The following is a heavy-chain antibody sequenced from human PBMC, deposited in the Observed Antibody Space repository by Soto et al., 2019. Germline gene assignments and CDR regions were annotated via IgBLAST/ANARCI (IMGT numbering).Heavy chain of an antibody. J-gene: IGHJ6*02. Sequence: VKVSCKASGGTFSSYAISWVRQAPGQGLEWMGGIIPIFGTANYAQKFQGRVTITADESTSTAYMELSSLRSEDTAVYYCASIILEWSQGYYYYGMDVWGQGTTVTVSS. V-gene: IGHV1-69*13. CDR2: IIPIFGTA. CDR1: GGTFSSYA. D-gene: IGHD3-3*01. CDR3: ASIILEWSQGYYYYGMDV.